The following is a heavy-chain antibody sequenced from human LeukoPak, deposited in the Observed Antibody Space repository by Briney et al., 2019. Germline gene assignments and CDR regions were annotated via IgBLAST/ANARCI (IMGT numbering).Heavy chain of an antibody. D-gene: IGHD3-22*01. CDR3: ARVTYYYDSRGYWNY. V-gene: IGHV1-2*02. CDR1: GYTFTGYY. J-gene: IGHJ4*02. CDR2: INPNSGGT. Sequence: ASVKVSCKASGYTFTGYYMHWLRHSTGQRLEWMGWINPNSGGTNYAQKFQGRVTMTRDTSISTAYMELSRLRSDDTAVYYCARVTYYYDSRGYWNYWGQGTLVTVSS.